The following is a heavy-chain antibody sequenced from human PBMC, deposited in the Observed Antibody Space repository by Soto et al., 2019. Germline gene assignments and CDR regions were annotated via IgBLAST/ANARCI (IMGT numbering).Heavy chain of an antibody. Sequence: GGSLRLSCAASGFTFSSYAMSWVRQAPGKGLEWVSAISGSGGSTYYADSVKGRFTISRDNTKNTLYLQMNSLRAEDKAVEYCAKEAPGTFYYDSSLAYFDYWGQGTLVTVSS. CDR2: ISGSGGST. D-gene: IGHD3-22*01. J-gene: IGHJ4*02. V-gene: IGHV3-23*01. CDR3: AKEAPGTFYYDSSLAYFDY. CDR1: GFTFSSYA.